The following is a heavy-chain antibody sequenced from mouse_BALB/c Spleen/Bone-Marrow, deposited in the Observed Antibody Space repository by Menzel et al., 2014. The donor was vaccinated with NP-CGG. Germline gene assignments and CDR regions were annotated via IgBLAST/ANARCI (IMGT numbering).Heavy chain of an antibody. V-gene: IGHV1-14*01. D-gene: IGHD2-10*02. CDR1: GYTFTSYV. CDR2: INPYNDGT. Sequence: VQLQHPGPELVKPGASVKMSCKASGYTFTSYVMHWVKQKPGQGLEWIGYINPYNDGTKYNEKFKGKATLTSDKSSSTAYMELSSLTSEDSAVYYCARGGYGNVYYAMDYWGQGTSVTVSS. J-gene: IGHJ4*01. CDR3: ARGGYGNVYYAMDY.